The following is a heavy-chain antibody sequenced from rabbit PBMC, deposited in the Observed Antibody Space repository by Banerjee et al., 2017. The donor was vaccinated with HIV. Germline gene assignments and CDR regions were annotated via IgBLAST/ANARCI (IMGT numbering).Heavy chain of an antibody. Sequence: QEQLEESGGDLVKPEGSLTLTCTASGFSFSSYWMCWVRQAPGKGPEWIGCIAIDDGSTYYASWVTGRFSISRSTSLNTVTLQMTSLTAADTATYFCARAGADIDYYLTRLDLWGQGTLVTVS. V-gene: IGHV1S47*01. CDR1: GFSFSSYW. CDR3: ARAGADIDYYLTRLDL. D-gene: IGHD1-1*01. CDR2: IAIDDGST. J-gene: IGHJ3*01.